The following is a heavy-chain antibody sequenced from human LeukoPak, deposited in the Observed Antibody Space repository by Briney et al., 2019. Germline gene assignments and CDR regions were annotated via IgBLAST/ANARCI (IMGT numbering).Heavy chain of an antibody. J-gene: IGHJ4*02. V-gene: IGHV4-34*01. Sequence: PSETLSLTCAVSGASFSGYYWGSTRLHPGKGPEWIGEISHSGRTSYNPSLKGRATIPLDTPMNHFSLNLTSVTAADTAVIYCTRTSPGIPLDFWGQGTLVTVSS. CDR2: ISHSGRT. CDR1: GASFSGYY. CDR3: TRTSPGIPLDF. D-gene: IGHD1-26*01.